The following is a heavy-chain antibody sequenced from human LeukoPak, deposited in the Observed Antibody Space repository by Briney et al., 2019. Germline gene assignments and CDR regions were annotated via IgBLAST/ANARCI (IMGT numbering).Heavy chain of an antibody. Sequence: SETLSLTCSVSGGTITRYYWSRIRQPPGKGLEWMGYIYYSGSTIYHPSLKPRVTISVDPSKNKYSLMLSSVTAADTAVYYCARGDYDSSGYTPTFDYWGQGALATVSS. D-gene: IGHD3-22*01. CDR2: IYYSGST. V-gene: IGHV4-59*01. J-gene: IGHJ4*02. CDR1: GGTITRYY. CDR3: ARGDYDSSGYTPTFDY.